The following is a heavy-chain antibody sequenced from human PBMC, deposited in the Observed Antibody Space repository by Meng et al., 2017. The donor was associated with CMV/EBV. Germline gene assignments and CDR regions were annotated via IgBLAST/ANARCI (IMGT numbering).Heavy chain of an antibody. V-gene: IGHV1-69*13. CDR2: ITPIFGVA. CDR3: ATGATTSRFRVDY. D-gene: IGHD2-2*01. Sequence: SVKVSCKASGVTFSSCTISWVRQAPGQGLEWMGGITPIFGVAQYAQNFQGRVTITADEYTNTAYMDVSSLRSEDTAVYYCATGATTSRFRVDYWGQGTLVTVSS. CDR1: GVTFSSCT. J-gene: IGHJ4*02.